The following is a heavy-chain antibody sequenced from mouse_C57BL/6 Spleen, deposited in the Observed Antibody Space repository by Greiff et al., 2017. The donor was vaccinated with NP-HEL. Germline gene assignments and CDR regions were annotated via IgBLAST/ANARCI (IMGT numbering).Heavy chain of an antibody. V-gene: IGHV1-26*01. D-gene: IGHD2-2*01. CDR1: GYTFTDYY. Sequence: EVQLQQSGPELVKPGASVKISCKASGYTFTDYYMNWVKQSHGKSLEWIGDINPNNGGTSYNQKFKGKATLTVDKSSSTAYMELRSLTSEDSAVYYCARRPYGYDPSPFDYWGQGTTLTVSS. J-gene: IGHJ2*01. CDR2: INPNNGGT. CDR3: ARRPYGYDPSPFDY.